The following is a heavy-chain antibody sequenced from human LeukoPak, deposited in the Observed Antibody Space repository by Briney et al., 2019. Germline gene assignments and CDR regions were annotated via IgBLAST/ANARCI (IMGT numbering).Heavy chain of an antibody. J-gene: IGHJ5*02. V-gene: IGHV3-30*02. Sequence: GGSLRLSCAASGFTFSSYGMHWVRQAPGKGLEWVAFIRYDGSNKYYADSVKGRFTISRDNSKNTLYLQMNSLRAEDTAVYYCARDSSYGDYWFDPWGQGTLVTVSS. CDR3: ARDSSYGDYWFDP. D-gene: IGHD4-17*01. CDR2: IRYDGSNK. CDR1: GFTFSSYG.